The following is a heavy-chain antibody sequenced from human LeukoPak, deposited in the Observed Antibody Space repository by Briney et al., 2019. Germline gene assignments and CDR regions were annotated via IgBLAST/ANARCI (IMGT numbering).Heavy chain of an antibody. J-gene: IGHJ6*03. Sequence: GGSLRLSCAASGFTFSSYAMHWVRQAPGKGLEYVSAISSNGGSTYYANSVKGRFTISRDNAKNSLYLQMNSLRAEDTAVYYCARDHLDTSAGTYYYYMDVWGKGTTVTISS. CDR1: GFTFSSYA. CDR2: ISSNGGST. V-gene: IGHV3-64*01. D-gene: IGHD3-10*01. CDR3: ARDHLDTSAGTYYYYMDV.